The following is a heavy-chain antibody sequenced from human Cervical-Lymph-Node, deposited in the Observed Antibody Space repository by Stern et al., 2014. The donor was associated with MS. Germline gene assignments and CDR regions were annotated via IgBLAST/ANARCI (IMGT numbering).Heavy chain of an antibody. CDR2: INAGNGNT. CDR1: GYIFTTYS. D-gene: IGHD2-15*01. Sequence: VQLVESGAEVMKPGASVKVSCKASGYIFTTYSFHWVRQAPGQRPEWMGWINAGNGNTKYSQQFQGRVSITRDTSATTAYMDLSSLRSEDTAVYYCARGGGYYYGMDVWGRGTTVTVSS. J-gene: IGHJ6*02. CDR3: ARGGGYYYGMDV. V-gene: IGHV1-3*01.